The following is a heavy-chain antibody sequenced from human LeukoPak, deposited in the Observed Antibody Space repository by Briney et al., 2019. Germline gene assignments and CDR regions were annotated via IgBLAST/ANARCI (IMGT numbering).Heavy chain of an antibody. Sequence: SQTVSLTCAICGDSVFSNSADWHWIRQSPSRGLEWLGRTYFRSKWYNDYAESVKSRITINPDTSKNQFSLQLNSVTPEDTAVYYCAGGYSYHYWGQGTLVTVSS. D-gene: IGHD5-18*01. CDR1: GDSVFSNSAD. J-gene: IGHJ4*02. CDR3: AGGYSYHY. CDR2: TYFRSKWYN. V-gene: IGHV6-1*01.